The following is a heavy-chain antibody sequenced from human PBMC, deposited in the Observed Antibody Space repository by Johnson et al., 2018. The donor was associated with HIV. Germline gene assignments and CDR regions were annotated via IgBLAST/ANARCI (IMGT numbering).Heavy chain of an antibody. CDR2: ISFDGSNK. Sequence: QVQLVESGGGLVQPGGSLRLSCAASGFTFSNYGMHWVRQAPGKGLEWVAVISFDGSNKYYADSVKGLSTISRDNSNTTLFLQMNSLRADDTGVYYCAKDKFMFLDNPVDAFDVWGQGTMVTFSS. CDR1: GFTFSNYG. CDR3: AKDKFMFLDNPVDAFDV. J-gene: IGHJ3*01. V-gene: IGHV3-30*18. D-gene: IGHD3/OR15-3a*01.